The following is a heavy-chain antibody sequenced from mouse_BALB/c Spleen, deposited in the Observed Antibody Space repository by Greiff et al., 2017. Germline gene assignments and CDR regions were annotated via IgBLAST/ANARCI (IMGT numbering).Heavy chain of an antibody. Sequence: QVQLKQSGPGLVAPSQSLSITCTVSGFSLTSYGVHWVRQPPGKGLEWLGVIWAGGSTNYNSALMSRLSISKDNSKSQVFLKMNSLQTDDTAMYYCARDTRGMITTYWGQGTLVTVSA. CDR2: IWAGGST. D-gene: IGHD2-4*01. CDR3: ARDTRGMITTY. J-gene: IGHJ3*01. CDR1: GFSLTSYG. V-gene: IGHV2-9*02.